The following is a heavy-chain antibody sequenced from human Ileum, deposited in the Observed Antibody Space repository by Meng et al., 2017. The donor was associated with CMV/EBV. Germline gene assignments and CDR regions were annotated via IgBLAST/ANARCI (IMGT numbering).Heavy chain of an antibody. CDR1: EFIFKTYD. J-gene: IGHJ4*02. CDR2: IGRSGTDV. V-gene: IGHV3-21*01. D-gene: IGHD1-26*01. Sequence: EVHLVGAGGGLVKPGGSLRLSCAASEFIFKTYDMYWVRQAPGKGLEWVSSIGRSGTDVAYADPVEGRFTISRDKNSLYLEMKSLRADDTAVYYCLTDPNWGAFWGQGTLVTVSS. CDR3: LTDPNWGAF.